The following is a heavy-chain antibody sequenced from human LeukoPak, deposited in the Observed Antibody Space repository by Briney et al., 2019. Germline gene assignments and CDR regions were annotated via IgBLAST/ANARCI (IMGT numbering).Heavy chain of an antibody. V-gene: IGHV1-69*05. CDR3: ARENAQLHSLYFDY. J-gene: IGHJ4*02. D-gene: IGHD2-2*01. Sequence: GASVKVSCKASGGTFSSYAISWVRQAPGQGLEWMGGIIPIFGTANYAQKFQGRVTITTDESTSTAYMELSSLRSEDTAVYYCARENAQLHSLYFDYWGQGTLVTVSS. CDR1: GGTFSSYA. CDR2: IIPIFGTA.